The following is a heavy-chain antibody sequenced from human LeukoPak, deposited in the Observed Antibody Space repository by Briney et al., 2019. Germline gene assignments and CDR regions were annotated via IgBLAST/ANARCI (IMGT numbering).Heavy chain of an antibody. D-gene: IGHD3-22*01. CDR1: GFTFSNYE. V-gene: IGHV3-48*03. Sequence: GGSLRLSCAASGFTFSNYEMNWVRQAPGKGLEWVSFISRSGATIYYTDSVKGRFTISRDNAKNSLYLQMNSLRAEDTAVYYCARDHATYYYDSSGYYDYWGHGTLVTVSS. CDR3: ARDHATYYYDSSGYYDY. J-gene: IGHJ4*01. CDR2: ISRSGATI.